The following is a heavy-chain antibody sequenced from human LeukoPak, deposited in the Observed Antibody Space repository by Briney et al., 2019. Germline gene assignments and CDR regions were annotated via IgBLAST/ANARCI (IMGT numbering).Heavy chain of an antibody. Sequence: SETLSLTCAVYGGSFSGYYWSWIRQPPGKGLEWIGEINHSGSTNYNPSLKSRVTISVDTSKNQFSLKLSSVTAADTAVYYCAGSYYYDSSGSDAFDIWGHGTMVTVSS. J-gene: IGHJ3*02. CDR2: INHSGST. CDR3: AGSYYYDSSGSDAFDI. D-gene: IGHD3-22*01. CDR1: GGSFSGYY. V-gene: IGHV4-34*01.